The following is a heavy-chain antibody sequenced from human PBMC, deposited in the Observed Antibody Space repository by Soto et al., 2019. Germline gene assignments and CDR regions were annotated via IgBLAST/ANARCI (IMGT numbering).Heavy chain of an antibody. J-gene: IGHJ6*02. CDR2: IYCNDDK. Sequence: QITLKESGPTLVKPTQTLTLTCSFSGFSLTTSGVGVGWIRQSPGKALEWLALIYCNDDKRYSPSLRSRLTITKDTPKNQVVLTMTNMDPVHTATYYFAAGPYCTGRNCPGNYYDGMDVWGQGTTVAASS. V-gene: IGHV2-5*01. D-gene: IGHD2-15*01. CDR3: AAGPYCTGRNCPGNYYDGMDV. CDR1: GFSLTTSGVG.